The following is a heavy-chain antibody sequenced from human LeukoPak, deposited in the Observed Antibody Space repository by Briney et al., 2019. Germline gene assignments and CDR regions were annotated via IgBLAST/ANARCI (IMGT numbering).Heavy chain of an antibody. Sequence: GGSLRLSCVASGFPFSSYWMTWVRQAPGKGLEWVANIKQDGSKKSYVDSVKGRFTISRDNSKNTLYLQMSSLRAEDTAVYYCVKGDCSGGSCYLYYYYYGMDVWGQGTTVTVSS. D-gene: IGHD2-15*01. V-gene: IGHV3-7*01. J-gene: IGHJ6*02. CDR3: VKGDCSGGSCYLYYYYYGMDV. CDR2: IKQDGSKK. CDR1: GFPFSSYW.